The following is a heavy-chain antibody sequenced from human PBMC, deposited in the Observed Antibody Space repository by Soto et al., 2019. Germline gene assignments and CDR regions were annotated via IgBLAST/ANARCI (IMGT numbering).Heavy chain of an antibody. Sequence: EVQLVESGGDLVKPGGSLRLSCAASGFTFSNAWMFWVRQAPGKGLEWVGRIKSKTDGGTTDYAAPVKGRFTISRDDSTNTLYLQMNSPKTEDTSVYFCSTSAMSSGRLGYWGQGTLVNVSS. J-gene: IGHJ4*02. CDR3: STSAMSSGRLGY. D-gene: IGHD6-19*01. CDR2: IKSKTDGGTT. CDR1: GFTFSNAW. V-gene: IGHV3-15*01.